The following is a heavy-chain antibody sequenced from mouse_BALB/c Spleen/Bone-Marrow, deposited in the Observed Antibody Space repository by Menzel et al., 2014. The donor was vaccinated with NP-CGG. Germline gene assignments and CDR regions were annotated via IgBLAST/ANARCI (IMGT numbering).Heavy chain of an antibody. CDR2: INPSNGRT. Sequence: QVQLQQSGDELVKPGASVKLSCMASGFTFTSYWIHWVKQRPGQGPEWIGEINPSNGRTNYNEKFKSKATLTEDKSSSTAYMQLSSLTSEDSAVYYCARDGNCRYAMDYWGQGTSVTVSS. D-gene: IGHD2-1*01. CDR1: GFTFTSYW. J-gene: IGHJ4*01. CDR3: ARDGNCRYAMDY. V-gene: IGHV1S81*02.